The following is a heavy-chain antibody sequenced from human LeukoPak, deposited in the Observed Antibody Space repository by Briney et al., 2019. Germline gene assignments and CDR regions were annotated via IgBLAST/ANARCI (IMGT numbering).Heavy chain of an antibody. CDR3: AKDQAVAGFPDY. V-gene: IGHV3-23*01. D-gene: IGHD6-19*01. CDR1: GFTFSSYA. Sequence: PGGSQRLSCAASGFTFSSYAMSWVRQAPGKGLEWVSAISGSGGSTYYADSVKGRFTISRDNSKNTLYLQMNSLRAEDTAVYYCAKDQAVAGFPDYWGQGTLVTVSS. J-gene: IGHJ4*02. CDR2: ISGSGGST.